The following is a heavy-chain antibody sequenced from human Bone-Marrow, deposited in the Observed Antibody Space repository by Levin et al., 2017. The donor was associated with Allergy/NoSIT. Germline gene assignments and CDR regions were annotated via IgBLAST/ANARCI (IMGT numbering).Heavy chain of an antibody. Sequence: SCASSGFTFSGYWMAWVRQAPGKGLEWVANINRDGGDGYYVDSVKGRFTISRDNARNSLDLQMNRLRVEDTAVYYCARNGAWSFEFWGQGTLVTVSS. CDR3: ARNGAWSFEF. V-gene: IGHV3-7*02. D-gene: IGHD2-8*01. CDR2: INRDGGDG. J-gene: IGHJ4*02. CDR1: GFTFSGYW.